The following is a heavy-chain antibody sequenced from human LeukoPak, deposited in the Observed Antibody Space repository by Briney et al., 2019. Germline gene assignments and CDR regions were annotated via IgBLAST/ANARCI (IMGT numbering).Heavy chain of an antibody. CDR3: AREMSLDGYNF. D-gene: IGHD5-24*01. Sequence: ASVKVSCKASGGTFSSYGISWVRQAPGQGLEWMGWISAYNGNTNYAQKLQGRVTMTTDTSTSTAYMELRSLRSDDTAVYYCAREMSLDGYNFWGQGTLVTVSS. CDR1: GGTFSSYG. V-gene: IGHV1-18*01. CDR2: ISAYNGNT. J-gene: IGHJ4*02.